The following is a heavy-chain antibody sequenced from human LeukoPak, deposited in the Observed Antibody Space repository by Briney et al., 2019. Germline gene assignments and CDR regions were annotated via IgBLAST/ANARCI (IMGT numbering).Heavy chain of an antibody. CDR3: AREVYSSVWYDYFDY. Sequence: SQTLSLTCTVSGGSISSYYWSWIRQPPGMGLEWIGYIFHTGSTSYNPSLMGRVTMSVDTSQNQFSLKLTSVTAADTAVYYCAREVYSSVWYDYFDYWGQGALVTVSS. CDR1: GGSISSYY. CDR2: IFHTGST. V-gene: IGHV4-59*01. J-gene: IGHJ4*02. D-gene: IGHD6-19*01.